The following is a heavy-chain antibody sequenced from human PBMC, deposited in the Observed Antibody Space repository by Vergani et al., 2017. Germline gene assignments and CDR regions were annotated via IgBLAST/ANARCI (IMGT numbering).Heavy chain of an antibody. Sequence: EVQLVESGGALVQPGGSLRLSCAASGSTFNSYSMGWVRQAPGKGLAWVANIWESGSDKFYVDSVRGRFTISRDNAKSSLYLQMNYMRVDDTAVYYCVRNIKVFASWGQGTRVTVSS. CDR3: VRNIKVFAS. V-gene: IGHV3-7*01. CDR2: IWESGSDK. J-gene: IGHJ4*02. CDR1: GSTFNSYS. D-gene: IGHD3-16*01.